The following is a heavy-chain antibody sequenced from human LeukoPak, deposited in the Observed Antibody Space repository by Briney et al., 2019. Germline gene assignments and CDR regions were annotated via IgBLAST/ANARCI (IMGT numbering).Heavy chain of an antibody. CDR1: GFTFSSYH. Sequence: GRSLRLSCADSGFTFSSYHMHWVRQAPGNGLEWVAVISYDGSNKYYADSVKGRFTISRDNSKNTLYLQMNSLRAEDTAVCYCARDRGTDGDYVDYYYGMDVWGQGTTVTVSS. CDR2: ISYDGSNK. CDR3: ARDRGTDGDYVDYYYGMDV. J-gene: IGHJ6*02. D-gene: IGHD4-17*01. V-gene: IGHV3-30-3*01.